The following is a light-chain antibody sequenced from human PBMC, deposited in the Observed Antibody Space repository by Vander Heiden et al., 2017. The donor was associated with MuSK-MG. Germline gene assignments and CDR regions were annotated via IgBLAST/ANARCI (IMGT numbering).Light chain of an antibody. Sequence: DIQMTQSPSSLSASVGDRVTITCRASQSISSYLNWYQQKPGKAPKLLIYAASSLQSGVPSRFSGSGSGTDFTLTISSLQPEDFASYYCQQSDSNPRRTFGHGTKVDIK. CDR3: QQSDSNPRRT. V-gene: IGKV1-39*01. CDR1: QSISSY. CDR2: AAS. J-gene: IGKJ3*01.